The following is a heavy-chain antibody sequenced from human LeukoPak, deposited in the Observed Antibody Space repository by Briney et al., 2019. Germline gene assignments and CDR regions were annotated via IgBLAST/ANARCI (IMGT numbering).Heavy chain of an antibody. Sequence: GRSLRLSCAASGFTFDDYAMHWVRQAPGKGLEWVSGISRSSGGIGYADSVKGRFTISRDNAKNSLYLQMNSLRPEDTALYYCAKASYDYGAFDIWGQGTMVTVSS. CDR2: ISRSSGGI. CDR1: GFTFDDYA. J-gene: IGHJ3*02. D-gene: IGHD4-17*01. V-gene: IGHV3-9*01. CDR3: AKASYDYGAFDI.